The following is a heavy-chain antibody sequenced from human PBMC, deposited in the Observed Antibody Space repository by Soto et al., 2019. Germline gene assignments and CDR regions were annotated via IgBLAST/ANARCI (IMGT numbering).Heavy chain of an antibody. CDR2: IVVGSGNT. Sequence: ASVKVSCKTSGFTFTSSAVQWVRQARGQRLEWIGWIVVGSGNTNYAQKFQERVTISRDMSTSTAYMELTSLRSEDTAVYYCAAAVLRPLNWFDPWGQGTLVTVSS. D-gene: IGHD3-3*01. J-gene: IGHJ5*02. CDR1: GFTFTSSA. CDR3: AAAVLRPLNWFDP. V-gene: IGHV1-58*01.